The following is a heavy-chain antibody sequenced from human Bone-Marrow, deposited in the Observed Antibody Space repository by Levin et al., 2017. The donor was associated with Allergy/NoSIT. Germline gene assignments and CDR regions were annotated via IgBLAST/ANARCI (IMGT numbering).Heavy chain of an antibody. D-gene: IGHD6-13*01. Sequence: GGSLRLSCAASGFTFSSYWMHWVRQAPGKGLVWVSRVNHDGSDTSDADTVKGRFTISRDNANNMLYLQMNSLRAEDTAVYYCAREGYASNWYGPDVWGQGTTVTVSS. CDR3: AREGYASNWYGPDV. CDR2: VNHDGSDT. J-gene: IGHJ6*02. V-gene: IGHV3-74*01. CDR1: GFTFSSYW.